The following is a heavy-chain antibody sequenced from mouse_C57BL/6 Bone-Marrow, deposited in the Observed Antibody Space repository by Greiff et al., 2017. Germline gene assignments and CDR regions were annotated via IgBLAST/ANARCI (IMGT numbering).Heavy chain of an antibody. D-gene: IGHD2-12*01. Sequence: QVQLQQSGPGLVQPSQSLSITCTVSGFSLTSYGVHWVRQSPGKGLEWLGVIWRGGSTDYNAAFMSRLSITKDNSKSQVFFKMNSLQADDTAIYYCAKSLRPYYYAMDYWGQGTSVTVSS. J-gene: IGHJ4*01. CDR1: GFSLTSYG. V-gene: IGHV2-5*01. CDR3: AKSLRPYYYAMDY. CDR2: IWRGGST.